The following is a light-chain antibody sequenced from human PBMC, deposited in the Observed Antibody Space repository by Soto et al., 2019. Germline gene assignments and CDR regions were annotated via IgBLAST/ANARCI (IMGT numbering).Light chain of an antibody. CDR1: QSVTSNY. J-gene: IGKJ2*01. V-gene: IGKV3D-20*02. CDR2: GAS. CDR3: QHRSSWPRAT. Sequence: EIVLTQSPGTLSLSPGERATLSCRASQSVTSNYLAWYQQKPGQAPGLLIYGASSRATGIPDRFSGSGSGTDFTLTISRLEPEDFAVYYCQHRSSWPRATFGQRTKLEIK.